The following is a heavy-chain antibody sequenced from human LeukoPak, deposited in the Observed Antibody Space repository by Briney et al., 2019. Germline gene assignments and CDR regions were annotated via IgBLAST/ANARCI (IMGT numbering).Heavy chain of an antibody. CDR3: AKEIPTYYDFWSGYGPYFDY. D-gene: IGHD3-3*01. Sequence: GGSLRLSCAASGFTFSDYYMSWIRQAPGKGLEWVASIKQDGSEKYYVDSVKGRFTISRDNAKNSLYLQMNSLRAEDTAVYYCAKEIPTYYDFWSGYGPYFDYWGQGTLVTVSS. CDR2: IKQDGSEK. CDR1: GFTFSDYY. J-gene: IGHJ4*02. V-gene: IGHV3-7*03.